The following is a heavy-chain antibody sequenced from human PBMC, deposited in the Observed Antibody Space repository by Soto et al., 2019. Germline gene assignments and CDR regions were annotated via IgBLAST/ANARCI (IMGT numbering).Heavy chain of an antibody. Sequence: QVQLVQSGAEVKKPGSSVKVSCKASGGTFSSYAISWVRQAPGQGLEWMGGIIPIFGTANYAQKFQGRVTITADESTSTAYMELSSLRSEDTAVYYCARGEGVYGVIPKNGMDVWGQGTKVSVSS. V-gene: IGHV1-69*01. CDR3: ARGEGVYGVIPKNGMDV. CDR2: IIPIFGTA. CDR1: GGTFSSYA. J-gene: IGHJ6*02. D-gene: IGHD2-21*01.